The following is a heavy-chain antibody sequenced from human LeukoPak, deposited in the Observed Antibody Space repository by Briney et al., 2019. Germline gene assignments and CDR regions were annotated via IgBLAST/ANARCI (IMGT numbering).Heavy chain of an antibody. V-gene: IGHV4-34*01. D-gene: IGHD6-19*01. CDR1: GGSFSGYY. J-gene: IGHJ3*02. Sequence: KPSETLSLTCAVYGGSFSGYYWSWIRQPPGKGLEWIGEINHSGSTNYNPSLKSRVTISVDTSKNQFSLKLSSVTAADTAVYYCARGINSSGWYHRRGYAFDIWGQGTMVTVSS. CDR3: ARGINSSGWYHRRGYAFDI. CDR2: INHSGST.